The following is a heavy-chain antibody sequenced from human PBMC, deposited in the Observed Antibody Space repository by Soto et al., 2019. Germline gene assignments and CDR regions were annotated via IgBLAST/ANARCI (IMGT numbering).Heavy chain of an antibody. CDR2: INPSGGST. D-gene: IGHD3-10*01. V-gene: IGHV1-46*01. CDR3: ARASMVRGVIKTNLDY. J-gene: IGHJ4*02. CDR1: GYTFTSYY. Sequence: QVQLVQSGAEVKKPGASVKVSCKASGYTFTSYYMHWVRQAPGQGLEWMGIINPSGGSTSYAQKFQGRVTMTRDTSTSTVYMELSSLRSEDTAVYYCARASMVRGVIKTNLDYWGQGTLVTVSS.